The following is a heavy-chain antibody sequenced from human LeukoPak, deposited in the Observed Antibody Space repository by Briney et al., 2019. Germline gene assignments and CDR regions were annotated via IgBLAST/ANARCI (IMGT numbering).Heavy chain of an antibody. J-gene: IGHJ4*02. CDR1: GYTFTSYD. D-gene: IGHD1-1*01. CDR2: MNPNSGNT. CDR3: ARARLERPRENEGFDY. V-gene: IGHV1-8*01. Sequence: ASVKVSCKASGYTFTSYDINWVRQATGQGLEWMGWMNPNSGNTGYAQKFQGRVTMTRNTSISTAYMELSSLRSEDTAVYYCARARLERPRENEGFDYWGQGTLVTVSS.